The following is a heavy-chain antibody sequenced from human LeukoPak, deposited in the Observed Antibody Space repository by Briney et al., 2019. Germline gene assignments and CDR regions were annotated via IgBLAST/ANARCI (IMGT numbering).Heavy chain of an antibody. Sequence: GASVKVSCKASGGTFSSYAISWVRQAPGQRLEWMGGIIPIFGTANYAQKFQGRVTITADESTSTAYMELSSLRSEDTAVYYCARAVGRVLRYFDWLSVYYGMDVWGQGTTVTVSS. CDR3: ARAVGRVLRYFDWLSVYYGMDV. D-gene: IGHD3-9*01. CDR1: GGTFSSYA. V-gene: IGHV1-69*13. J-gene: IGHJ6*02. CDR2: IIPIFGTA.